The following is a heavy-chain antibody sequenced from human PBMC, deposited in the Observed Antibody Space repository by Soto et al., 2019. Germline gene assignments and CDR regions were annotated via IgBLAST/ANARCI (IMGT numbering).Heavy chain of an antibody. V-gene: IGHV4-4*02. J-gene: IGHJ5*01. CDR2: IYHSGAT. CDR1: GDSMNNNNW. D-gene: IGHD6-19*01. CDR3: ARAGLGLAFDS. Sequence: QVQLQESGPGLVKPSGTLSLTCAVSGDSMNNNNWWSWVRQSPRKGLEWIAEIYHSGATNYNPSLQSRVTISIDKSEKQCSLKLNSVTAADTAVYYCARAGLGLAFDSWGQGALVTGSS.